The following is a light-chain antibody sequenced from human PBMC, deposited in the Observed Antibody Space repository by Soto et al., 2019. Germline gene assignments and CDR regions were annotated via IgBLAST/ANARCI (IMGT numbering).Light chain of an antibody. V-gene: IGLV2-14*01. CDR2: EVT. CDR1: GSDVGGYDY. J-gene: IGLJ1*01. CDR3: SSYTSSSTYV. Sequence: QSVLTQPASLSGSPAQSITISCTGTGSDVGGYDYVSWYQHHPGKAPKVMIYEVTNRPSGVSNRFSGSKSGNTASLTISGLLAEDEADYYCSSYTSSSTYVFGTGTKVTVL.